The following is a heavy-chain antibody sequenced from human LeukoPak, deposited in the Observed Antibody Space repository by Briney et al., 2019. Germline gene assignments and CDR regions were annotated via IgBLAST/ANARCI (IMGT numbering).Heavy chain of an antibody. J-gene: IGHJ6*04. CDR1: GHSISTGYY. CDR3: ASYYASGVSAYNYYGMDV. Sequence: KPSETLSLTCAVSGHSISTGYYWGWIRQPPGKGLVWIGSMSHNRGTYYNPSLKSRVTISMDTSKNQISLRLTSVTAADTAVYYCASYYASGVSAYNYYGMDVWGKGTTVTVSS. V-gene: IGHV4-38-2*01. CDR2: MSHNRGT. D-gene: IGHD3-10*01.